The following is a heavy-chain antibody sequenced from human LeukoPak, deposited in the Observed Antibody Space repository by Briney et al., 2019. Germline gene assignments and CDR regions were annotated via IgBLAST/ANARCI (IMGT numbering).Heavy chain of an antibody. CDR2: IYYSGST. CDR1: GVSISSGGYY. D-gene: IGHD2-8*01. CDR3: ARSYCTNGECYPFYWYFDL. J-gene: IGHJ2*01. V-gene: IGHV4-61*08. Sequence: PSQTLSLTCTVSGVSISSGGYYWSWIRQHPGKGLEWIGYIYYSGSTNYNPSLKSRVTISVDTSKNQFSLKLSSVTAADTAVYYCARSYCTNGECYPFYWYFDLWGRGTLVTVSS.